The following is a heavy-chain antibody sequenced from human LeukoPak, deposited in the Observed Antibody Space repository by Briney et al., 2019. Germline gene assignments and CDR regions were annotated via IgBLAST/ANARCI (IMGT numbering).Heavy chain of an antibody. D-gene: IGHD1-26*01. CDR1: GGTFSSYA. V-gene: IGHV1-69*13. J-gene: IGHJ4*02. CDR2: IIPIFGTA. CDR3: AREDQYSGSRTYDY. Sequence: VASVKVSCKASGGTFSSYAISWVRQAPGQGLEWMGRIIPIFGTANYAQKFQGRVTITADESTSTAYMELSSLRSEDTAVYYCAREDQYSGSRTYDYWGQGTLVTVSS.